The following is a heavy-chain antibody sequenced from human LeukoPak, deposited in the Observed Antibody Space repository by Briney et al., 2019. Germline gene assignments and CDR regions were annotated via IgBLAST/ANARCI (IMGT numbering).Heavy chain of an antibody. CDR2: INHSGST. J-gene: IGHJ4*02. CDR3: ARDPIAVAGTFDY. D-gene: IGHD6-19*01. V-gene: IGHV4-30-2*01. Sequence: SETLSLTCAVSGGSISSGGYSWSWIRQPPGKGLEWIGEINHSGSTNYNPSLKSRVTISVDTSKNQFSLKLSSVTAADTAVYYCARDPIAVAGTFDYWGQGTLVTVSS. CDR1: GGSISSGGYS.